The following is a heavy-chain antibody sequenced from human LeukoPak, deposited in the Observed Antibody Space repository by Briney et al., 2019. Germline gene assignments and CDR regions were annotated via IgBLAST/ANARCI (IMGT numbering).Heavy chain of an antibody. Sequence: PGRSLRLSCTASGFTFGDYAMSWVRKAPGKGLEWVGFIRSKAYGGTTEYAASVKGRFTISRDDSKSIAYLQMNSLKTEDTAVYYCTRAEIVGATFFDYWGQGTLVTVSS. D-gene: IGHD1-26*01. J-gene: IGHJ4*02. V-gene: IGHV3-49*04. CDR2: IRSKAYGGTT. CDR3: TRAEIVGATFFDY. CDR1: GFTFGDYA.